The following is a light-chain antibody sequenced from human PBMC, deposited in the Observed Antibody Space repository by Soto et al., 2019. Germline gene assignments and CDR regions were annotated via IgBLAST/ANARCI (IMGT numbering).Light chain of an antibody. J-gene: IGKJ1*01. CDR2: AAS. Sequence: DIQMTQSPSSLSASVGDRVTITCRASQAISNFLVWYQQKPGKAPNLLISAASTLQSGVPSRFSGSGSGTDFTLTISSLQPEDVATYDCQKYNGPFGQGTKVQIK. V-gene: IGKV1-27*01. CDR1: QAISNF. CDR3: QKYNGP.